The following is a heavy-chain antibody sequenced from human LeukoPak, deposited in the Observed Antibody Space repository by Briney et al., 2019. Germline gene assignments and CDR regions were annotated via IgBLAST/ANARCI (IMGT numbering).Heavy chain of an antibody. CDR3: ARGGIAAAGSFDY. V-gene: IGHV1-69*13. J-gene: IGHJ4*02. CDR2: IIPIFGTA. D-gene: IGHD6-13*01. CDR1: GGTFSSYA. Sequence: SVKVSCKASGGTFSSYAFSWVRQALGQGLEWMGGIIPIFGTANYAQKFQGRVTITADESTSTAYMELSSLRSEDTAVYYCARGGIAAAGSFDYWGQGTLVTVSS.